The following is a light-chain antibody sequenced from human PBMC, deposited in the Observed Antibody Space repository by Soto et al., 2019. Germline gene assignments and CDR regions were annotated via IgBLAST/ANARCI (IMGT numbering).Light chain of an antibody. V-gene: IGLV2-8*02. Sequence: QSVLTQPPSASRSPGQSVTISCTGTSSDVGAYKYVSWYQQYPGKAPKLMIYEVTKRPSGVPDRFSGSKSGNTASLTVSGLQAEDEADYYCTSYVGNDIWVFGGGTQLTVL. CDR1: SSDVGAYKY. CDR3: TSYVGNDIWV. CDR2: EVT. J-gene: IGLJ3*02.